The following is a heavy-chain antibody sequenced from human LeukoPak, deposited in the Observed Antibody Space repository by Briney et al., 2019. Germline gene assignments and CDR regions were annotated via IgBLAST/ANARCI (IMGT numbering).Heavy chain of an antibody. J-gene: IGHJ5*02. V-gene: IGHV3-48*01. CDR2: ISSSSSTI. CDR1: GFTFSSYS. D-gene: IGHD3-10*01. Sequence: GGSPRLSCAASGFTFSSYSMNWVRQAPGKGLEWVSYISSSSSTIYYADSVKGRFTISRDNAKNSLYLQMNSLRAEDTAVYYCARDPYVSGSYGWLDPWGQGTLVTVSS. CDR3: ARDPYVSGSYGWLDP.